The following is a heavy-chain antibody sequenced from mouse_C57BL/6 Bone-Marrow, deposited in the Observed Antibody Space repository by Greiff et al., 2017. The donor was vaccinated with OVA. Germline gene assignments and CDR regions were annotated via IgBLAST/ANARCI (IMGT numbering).Heavy chain of an antibody. CDR1: GYTFTSYT. D-gene: IGHD1-1*01. CDR3: ARVGLRGCAMDY. CDR2: INPSSGYT. Sequence: VQLQQSGAELARPGASVKMSCKASGYTFTSYTMHWVKQRPGQGLEWIGYINPSSGYTKYNQKFKDKATLTADKSSSTAYMQLSSLTSEDSAVYYCARVGLRGCAMDYWGQGTSVTVSS. J-gene: IGHJ4*01. V-gene: IGHV1-4*01.